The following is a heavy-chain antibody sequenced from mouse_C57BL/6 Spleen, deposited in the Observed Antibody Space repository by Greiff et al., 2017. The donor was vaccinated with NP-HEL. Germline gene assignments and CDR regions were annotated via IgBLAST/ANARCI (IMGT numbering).Heavy chain of an antibody. V-gene: IGHV1-85*01. CDR2: IYPRDGST. CDR3: ARWILSDY. Sequence: VKLVESGPELVKPGASVKLSCKASGYTFTSYDINWVKQRPGQGLEWIGWIYPRDGSTKYNEKFKGKATLTVDTSSSTAYMELHSLTSEDSAVYFCARWILSDYWGQGTTLTVSS. J-gene: IGHJ2*01. CDR1: GYTFTSYD.